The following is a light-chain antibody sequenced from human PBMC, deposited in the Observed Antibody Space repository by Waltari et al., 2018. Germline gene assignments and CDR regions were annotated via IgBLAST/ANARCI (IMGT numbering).Light chain of an antibody. CDR1: QSVSNN. J-gene: IGKJ2*02. CDR2: GAS. Sequence: EIVMTQSPAALSVSPGERATPSCRASQSVSNNFAWNQHKPGQPPRLLISGASTRATGVPGRFSGSGSGTEFTLTISSLQSEDSAIYFCQQYNTWPPSTFGQGTKLEIK. V-gene: IGKV3-15*01. CDR3: QQYNTWPPST.